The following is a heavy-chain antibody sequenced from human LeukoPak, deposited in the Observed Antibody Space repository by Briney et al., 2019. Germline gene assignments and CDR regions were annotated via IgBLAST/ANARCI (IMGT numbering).Heavy chain of an antibody. CDR1: GGSISSSSYY. CDR3: ARKENTYYDYVWGSYRYDAFDI. Sequence: SETLSLTCTVSGGSISSSSYYWGWIRQPPGKGLEWIGSIYYSGSTYYNPSLKSRVTISVDTSKNQFSLKLSSVTAADTAVYYCARKENTYYDYVWGSYRYDAFDIWGQGTMVAVSS. V-gene: IGHV4-39*07. D-gene: IGHD3-16*02. J-gene: IGHJ3*02. CDR2: IYYSGST.